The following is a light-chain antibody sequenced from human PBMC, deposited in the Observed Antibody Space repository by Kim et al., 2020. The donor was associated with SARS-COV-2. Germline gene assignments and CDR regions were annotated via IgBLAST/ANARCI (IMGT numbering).Light chain of an antibody. CDR2: GKD. J-gene: IGLJ2*01. Sequence: VALGQTVRITCQGDSLRSYYATWYQQKPGQAPKVVIYGKDNRPSGVPDRFSGSSSGNTAYLTITGTQAGDEADCYCNSRDSSDYVVFGGGTKVTVL. CDR3: NSRDSSDYVV. CDR1: SLRSYY. V-gene: IGLV3-19*01.